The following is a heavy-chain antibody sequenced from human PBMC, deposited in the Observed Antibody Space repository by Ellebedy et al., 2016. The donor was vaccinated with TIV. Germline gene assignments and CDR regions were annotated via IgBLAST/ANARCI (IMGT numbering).Heavy chain of an antibody. CDR1: SDSITNYY. CDR3: ARVRGPHNKNWFDP. V-gene: IGHV4-59*01. J-gene: IGHJ5*02. CDR2: IYHTGST. D-gene: IGHD1-14*01. Sequence: GSLRLSCTVSSDSITNYYWNWIRQPPGKGLEWIAYIYHTGSTNYNPSLKSRVTISVDTSKNQFSLNLTSVTAVDTAVYYCARVRGPHNKNWFDPWGQGTQVIVSS.